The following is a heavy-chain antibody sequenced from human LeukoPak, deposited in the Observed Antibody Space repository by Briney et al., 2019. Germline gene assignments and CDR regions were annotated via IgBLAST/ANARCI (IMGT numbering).Heavy chain of an antibody. D-gene: IGHD2-2*01. CDR1: GVSFSGYF. J-gene: IGHJ3*02. V-gene: IGHV4-34*01. CDR2: INHSGST. CDR3: AIPAASLGWVAFDI. Sequence: AETLSLTCAVYGVSFSGYFWRWIRQPPGKGLEWSGEINHSGSTKYNPSLKSRVTISVDTSKNQFSLKLSSVTAADTAVYYCAIPAASLGWVAFDIWGQGTMVTVSS.